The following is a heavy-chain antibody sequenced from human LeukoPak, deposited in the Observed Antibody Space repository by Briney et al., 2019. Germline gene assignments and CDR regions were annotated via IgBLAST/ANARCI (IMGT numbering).Heavy chain of an antibody. CDR3: ARDDLHGDLDFDY. D-gene: IGHD4-17*01. CDR2: ISAYNDNT. J-gene: IGHJ4*02. Sequence: ASVKVSCKASGGTFSSYAISWVRQAPGQGLEWMGWISAYNDNTNYAQKLQGRVTMTTDTFTNTAYMELRSLRSDDTAVYYCARDDLHGDLDFDYWGQGTLVTVSS. CDR1: GGTFSSYA. V-gene: IGHV1-18*01.